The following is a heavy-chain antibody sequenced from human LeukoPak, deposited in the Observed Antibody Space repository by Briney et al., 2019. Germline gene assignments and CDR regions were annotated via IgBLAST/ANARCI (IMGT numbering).Heavy chain of an antibody. CDR3: ARRPDGTSHFDY. D-gene: IGHD6-6*01. CDR1: GGSIRSYF. CDR2: DYYSGST. J-gene: IGHJ4*02. Sequence: SETLSLTCTVSGGSIRSYFWSWIRQPPGKGLEWLGYDYYSGSTNFNPSLKNGVTISVGTYKKQSSLKLSSVTAADTAVYYCARRPDGTSHFDYWGQGTLVTVSS. V-gene: IGHV4-59*08.